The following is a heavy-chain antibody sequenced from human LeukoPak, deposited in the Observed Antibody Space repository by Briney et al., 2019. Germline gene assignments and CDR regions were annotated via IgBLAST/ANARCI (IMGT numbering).Heavy chain of an antibody. CDR1: GGSISSGDYY. V-gene: IGHV4-30-4*01. Sequence: SETLSLTCTVSGGSISSGDYYWSWIRQPPGKGLEWIGYIYYSGSTYYNPSLKSRVTISVDTSKNQFSLKLSSVTAADTAVYYCARASPPGSPAYFDVFLGYYFDYWGQGTLVTVSS. D-gene: IGHD3-9*01. J-gene: IGHJ4*02. CDR2: IYYSGST. CDR3: ARASPPGSPAYFDVFLGYYFDY.